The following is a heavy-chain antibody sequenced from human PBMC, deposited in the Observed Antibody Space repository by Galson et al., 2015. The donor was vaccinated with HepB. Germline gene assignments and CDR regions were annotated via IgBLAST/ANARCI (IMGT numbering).Heavy chain of an antibody. CDR1: GYTFTSYA. CDR2: INAGNGNT. J-gene: IGHJ4*02. CDR3: ASEGIAENQLDY. Sequence: SVKVSCKASGYTFTSYAMHWVRQAPGQRLEWMGWINAGNGNTKYSQKFQGRVTITRDTSASTAYMELSSLRSEDTAVYYCASEGIAENQLDYWGQGTLVTVSS. V-gene: IGHV1-3*01. D-gene: IGHD6-13*01.